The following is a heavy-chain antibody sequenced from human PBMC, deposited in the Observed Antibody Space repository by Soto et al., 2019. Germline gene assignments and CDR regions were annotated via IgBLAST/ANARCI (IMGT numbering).Heavy chain of an antibody. Sequence: QGQLVQSGPEVKKPGASVKVSCKASGYTFSRYGISWVRQAPGQGLEWMGWVSGYNGDTKYAQKVQGRVTMTIDTSTNTAYMELRSLTSDDTAIYYCAKNGQPPYYYYGMDVWGQGTTVTVSS. D-gene: IGHD2-8*01. J-gene: IGHJ6*02. CDR3: AKNGQPPYYYYGMDV. V-gene: IGHV1-18*01. CDR1: GYTFSRYG. CDR2: VSGYNGDT.